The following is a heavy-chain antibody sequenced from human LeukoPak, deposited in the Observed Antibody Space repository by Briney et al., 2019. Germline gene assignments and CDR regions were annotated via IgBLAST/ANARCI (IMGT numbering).Heavy chain of an antibody. J-gene: IGHJ4*02. CDR1: GFTFSSHA. D-gene: IGHD1-14*01. Sequence: GGSLRLSCAASGFTFSSHAMTWVRQAPGKGQEWGPSITGSGGSTFYAASVKGRFTISRDNSKNTLYLQMNSLRAEDTAVYYCAKLGISDGIDYWGQGTLVTVSS. V-gene: IGHV3-23*01. CDR3: AKLGISDGIDY. CDR2: ITGSGGST.